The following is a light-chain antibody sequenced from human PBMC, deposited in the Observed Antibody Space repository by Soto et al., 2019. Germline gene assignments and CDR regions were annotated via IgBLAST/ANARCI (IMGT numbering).Light chain of an antibody. J-gene: IGKJ2*01. CDR2: GAS. CDR1: QSAGTN. Sequence: EIVMTQSPVTLSVSPGGGATLSCRASQSAGTNLAWYQQQPGQPPRLLIYGASIRATGVPGRFSGSGSGTEFTLTISSLQSEDFAVYYCQQYNSYLYTFGQGTKLEIK. V-gene: IGKV3-15*01. CDR3: QQYNSYLYT.